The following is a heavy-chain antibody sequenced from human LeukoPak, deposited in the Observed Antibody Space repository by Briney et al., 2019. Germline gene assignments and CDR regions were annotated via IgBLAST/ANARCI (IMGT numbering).Heavy chain of an antibody. Sequence: GGSLRLSCAASGFTFSDYAMSWVRQAPGKGLEWVSSLSGSGGSTYYTDSVKGRFTISRDKSKNTLYLQMNSLRAEDTAVYYCAIDPNWGTHSWGQGVLVTVSS. J-gene: IGHJ4*02. V-gene: IGHV3-23*01. CDR3: AIDPNWGTHS. CDR2: LSGSGGST. D-gene: IGHD7-27*01. CDR1: GFTFSDYA.